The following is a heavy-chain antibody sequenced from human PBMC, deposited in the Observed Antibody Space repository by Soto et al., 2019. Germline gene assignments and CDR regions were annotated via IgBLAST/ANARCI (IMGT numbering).Heavy chain of an antibody. V-gene: IGHV1-69*01. J-gene: IGHJ6*02. CDR2: ISPIFGST. D-gene: IGHD4-17*01. CDR1: GATFRSYA. CDR3: AGDYGVYDWYGMDV. Sequence: VQLVQSGAEVQKPGSSVKVSCRASGATFRSYAFTWVRQAPGQGLEWMGGISPIFGSTIYARQFQGRVTITPDDSASTAYMELNSLSSEDTAVYYCAGDYGVYDWYGMDVWGQGTTFTVSS.